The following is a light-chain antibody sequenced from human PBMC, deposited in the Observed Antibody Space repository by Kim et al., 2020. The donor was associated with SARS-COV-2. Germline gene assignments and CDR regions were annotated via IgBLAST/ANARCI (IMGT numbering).Light chain of an antibody. CDR1: HGVRND. CDR2: AAS. J-gene: IGKJ1*01. Sequence: ASVGDRVTIPCRGTHGVRNDLGWYQQKPGKAPKRLFYAASSLQNGGPSRFSATGSGTEITLTFSSLQPEDFPTYYSLKHNSYPRTFGQGTTVDIK. V-gene: IGKV1-17*01. CDR3: LKHNSYPRT.